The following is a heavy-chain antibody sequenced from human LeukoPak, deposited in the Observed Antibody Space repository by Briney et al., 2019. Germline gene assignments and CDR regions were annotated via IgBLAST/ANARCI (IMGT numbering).Heavy chain of an antibody. CDR1: GYSFTSYW. CDR3: ARHISDSDYGDYDYFDY. Sequence: GESLKTSCKGSGYSFTSYWISWVRQMPGKGLEWMGRIDPSDSYTNYSPSFQGHVTISADKSFSTAYLQWSSLKASDTAMYYCARHISDSDYGDYDYFDYWGQGTLVTVSS. CDR2: IDPSDSYT. D-gene: IGHD4-17*01. J-gene: IGHJ4*02. V-gene: IGHV5-10-1*01.